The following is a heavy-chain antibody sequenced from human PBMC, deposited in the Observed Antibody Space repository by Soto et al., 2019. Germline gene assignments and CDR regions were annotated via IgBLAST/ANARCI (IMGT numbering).Heavy chain of an antibody. CDR2: IYPGDSDT. J-gene: IGHJ4*02. D-gene: IGHD3-3*01. Sequence: GESLKISCKGFGYSFSSYWIGWVRQMPGKGLEWMGIIYPGDSDTRYSPSFQGQVTISADKSISTAYLQWSSLKASDTAMYYCARPRHYDFWSGPYYFDYWGQGTLVTVSS. V-gene: IGHV5-51*01. CDR1: GYSFSSYW. CDR3: ARPRHYDFWSGPYYFDY.